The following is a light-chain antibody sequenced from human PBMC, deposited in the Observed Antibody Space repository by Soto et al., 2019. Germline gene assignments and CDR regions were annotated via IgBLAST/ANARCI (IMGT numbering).Light chain of an antibody. Sequence: QSVLTQLAPVSGSPGHSIPISCTGPSSDVGSYNFVSWYQQHPGKAPKLMIYEVSKRPSGVSNRFSGSKSGNTASLTISGLQAEDEADYYCCSYAGSSTFVIFGGGTKVTVL. J-gene: IGLJ2*01. CDR2: EVS. CDR3: CSYAGSSTFVI. CDR1: SSDVGSYNF. V-gene: IGLV2-23*02.